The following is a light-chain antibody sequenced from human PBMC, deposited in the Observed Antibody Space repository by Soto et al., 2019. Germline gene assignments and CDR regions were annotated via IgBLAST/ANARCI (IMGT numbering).Light chain of an antibody. V-gene: IGLV2-23*02. CDR3: CSYAGSSNVV. CDR2: DVS. J-gene: IGLJ2*01. CDR1: RSDVGSHNL. Sequence: QSVLTQPASVSGSPVQSITISCTGTRSDVGSHNLVSWYQQDPGKAPKLMIYDVSKRPSGVSNRFSGSKSGNAASLTISGLQAEDEADYYCCSYAGSSNVVFGGGTKVTVL.